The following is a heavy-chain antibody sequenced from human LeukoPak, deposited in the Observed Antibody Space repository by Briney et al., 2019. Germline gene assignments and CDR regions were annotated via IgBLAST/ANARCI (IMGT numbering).Heavy chain of an antibody. V-gene: IGHV3-48*03. D-gene: IGHD6-13*01. CDR1: GFTFSSYE. J-gene: IGHJ4*02. CDR3: ARGLSSSWEPFDY. CDR2: ISSSGSTI. Sequence: GGSLRLSCAASGFTFSSYEMNWVRQAPGKGLEWVSYISSSGSTIYYADSVKGRFTISRDNAKNSLYLQMNSLRAEDTAVYYCARGLSSSWEPFDYWGQGTLVTVSS.